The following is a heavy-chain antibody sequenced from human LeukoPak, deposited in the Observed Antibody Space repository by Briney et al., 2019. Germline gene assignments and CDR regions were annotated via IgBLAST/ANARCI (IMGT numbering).Heavy chain of an antibody. Sequence: PGGSLRLSCAASGYTFSSYEMNWVRQAPGKGLEWISYISGSGSNILYADSMRGRFTISRDNAKNSLYLQMNSLRGEDTAVYYCARGGGGTTVLWKPFDHWGQGTLVTVSP. D-gene: IGHD4-17*01. CDR1: GYTFSSYE. V-gene: IGHV3-48*03. CDR3: ARGGGGTTVLWKPFDH. CDR2: ISGSGSNI. J-gene: IGHJ4*02.